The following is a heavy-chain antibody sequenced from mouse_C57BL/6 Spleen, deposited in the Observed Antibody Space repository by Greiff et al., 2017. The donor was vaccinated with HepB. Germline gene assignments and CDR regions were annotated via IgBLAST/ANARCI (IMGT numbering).Heavy chain of an antibody. CDR2: IDPETGGT. J-gene: IGHJ2*01. Sequence: QVQLQQSGAELVRPGASVTLSCKASGYTFTDYEMHWVKQTPVHGLEWIGAIDPETGGTAYNQKFKGKAILTADKSSSTAYMELRSLTSEDSAVYYCTNYYGSSYGYFDYWGQGTTRTVSS. V-gene: IGHV1-15*01. D-gene: IGHD1-1*01. CDR3: TNYYGSSYGYFDY. CDR1: GYTFTDYE.